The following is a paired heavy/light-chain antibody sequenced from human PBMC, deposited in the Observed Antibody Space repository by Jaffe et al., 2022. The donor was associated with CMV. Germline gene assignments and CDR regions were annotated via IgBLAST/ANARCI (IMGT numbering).Light chain of an antibody. Sequence: EIVLTQSPATLSLSPGERATLSCRASQSVNKNLAWYQQKPGQAPTLLIYLASNRATGISPRFSGSGSGTDFTLTISSLEPEDFAIYYCQQTTNWPLTFGGGTKVEIK. V-gene: IGKV3-11*01. CDR2: LAS. J-gene: IGKJ4*01. CDR3: QQTTNWPLT. CDR1: QSVNKN.
Heavy chain of an antibody. V-gene: IGHV5-10-1*03. CDR2: IDPTDSQI. J-gene: IGHJ3*01. D-gene: IGHD3-16*01. CDR3: TRRRIPPSPWGWARNLKGPTNEAFDL. Sequence: EVQLLQSGAEVKKPGESLRISCEASGDSFINYWVVWVRQTPGKGLEWMGSIDPTDSQINYSPSFQGHITISADKSTSTAYLQWSSLEASDTAMYYCTRRRIPPSPWGWARNLKGPTNEAFDLWGQGTKVIVSS. CDR1: GDSFINYW.